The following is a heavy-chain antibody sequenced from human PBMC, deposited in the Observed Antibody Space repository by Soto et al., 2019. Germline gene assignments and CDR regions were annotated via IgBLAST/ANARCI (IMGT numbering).Heavy chain of an antibody. CDR2: IYYSGST. V-gene: IGHV4-59*08. D-gene: IGHD4-4*01. CDR1: GGSISSYY. CDR3: ARRRRYSNYVDY. Sequence: SETLSLTCTVSGGSISSYYWSWIRQPPGEGLEWIGYIYYSGSTNYNPSLKSRVTISVDTSKNQFSLKLSSVTAADTAVYYCARRRRYSNYVDYWGQGTLVTVSS. J-gene: IGHJ4*02.